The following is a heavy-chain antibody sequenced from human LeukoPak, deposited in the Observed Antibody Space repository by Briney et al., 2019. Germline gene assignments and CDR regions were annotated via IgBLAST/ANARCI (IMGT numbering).Heavy chain of an antibody. CDR2: ISSSSSYI. J-gene: IGHJ6*03. CDR1: GFTFSSYS. CDR3: AKATVYYYMDV. V-gene: IGHV3-21*04. D-gene: IGHD1-1*01. Sequence: GGSLRLSCAASGFTFSSYSMNWVRQAPGKGLEWVSSISSSSSYIYYADSVKGRFTISRDNSKNTLYLQMNSLRAEDTAVYYCAKATVYYYMDVWGKGTTVTVSS.